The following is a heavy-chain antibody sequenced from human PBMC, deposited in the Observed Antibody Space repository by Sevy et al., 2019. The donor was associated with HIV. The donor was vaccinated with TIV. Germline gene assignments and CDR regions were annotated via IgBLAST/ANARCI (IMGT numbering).Heavy chain of an antibody. V-gene: IGHV3-15*01. CDR1: GFTFSNAW. D-gene: IGHD6-6*01. CDR3: AATSRPFDY. CDR2: IKSNTAGGTT. Sequence: GGSLRLSCAASGFTFSNAWMSWVRQAPGKGLEWVGRIKSNTAGGTTDYAAPGKGTFTISRDESKNTLYLQMNSLKTTATAVYYCAATSRPFDYWGQGTLVTVSS. J-gene: IGHJ4*02.